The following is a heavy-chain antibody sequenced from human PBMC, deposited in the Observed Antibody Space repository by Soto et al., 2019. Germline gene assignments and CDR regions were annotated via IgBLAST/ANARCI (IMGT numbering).Heavy chain of an antibody. D-gene: IGHD4-17*01. CDR2: IYYTGST. CDR1: GGSFSSGDYY. J-gene: IGHJ6*02. V-gene: IGHV4-30-4*01. CDR3: ARIHFGDEPSYYYYGMDV. Sequence: QVQLQESGPGVVKTSQILSLTCTVSGGSFSSGDYYWSWVRQPPGKGLEWIGYIYYTGSTFNNPSLKSRVSISIDTSKTQFSLKLSSVTAADTAVYYCARIHFGDEPSYYYYGMDVWGQGTTVTIYS.